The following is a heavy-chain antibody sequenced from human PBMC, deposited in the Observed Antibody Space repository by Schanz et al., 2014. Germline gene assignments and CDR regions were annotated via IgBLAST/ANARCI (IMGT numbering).Heavy chain of an antibody. CDR2: ISAYNGNT. CDR3: AKAEYDILTDSYSRRDP. Sequence: QVQLVQSGAEVKKPGASVKVSCKASGYTFTSYGISWVRQAPGQGLEWMGWISAYNGNTKYPQKLQGRVTMTTDTSTSTAYMELRSLRSDDTAVYDCAKAEYDILTDSYSRRDPWGQGTLVTVSS. V-gene: IGHV1-18*01. CDR1: GYTFTSYG. D-gene: IGHD3-9*01. J-gene: IGHJ5*02.